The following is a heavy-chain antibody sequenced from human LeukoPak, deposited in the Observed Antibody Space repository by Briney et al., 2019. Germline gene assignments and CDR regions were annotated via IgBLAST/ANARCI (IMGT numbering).Heavy chain of an antibody. V-gene: IGHV3-15*07. CDR2: IKSKTDGGTT. J-gene: IGHJ4*02. CDR1: GSTFSNAW. CDR3: TTDSDDYSLDY. D-gene: IGHD4-11*01. Sequence: KAGGSLRLSCAASGSTFSNAWMNWVRQAPGKGLEWVGRIKSKTDGGTTDYAAPVKGRFTISRDDSKNTLYLQMNSLKTEDTAVYYCTTDSDDYSLDYWGQGTLVTVSS.